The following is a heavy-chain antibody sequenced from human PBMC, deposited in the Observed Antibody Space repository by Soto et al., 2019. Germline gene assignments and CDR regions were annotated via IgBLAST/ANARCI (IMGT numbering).Heavy chain of an antibody. Sequence: EVQLLESVGGLVQPGGSLRLSCAASGFTFSSYAMSWVRQAPGKGLEWVSAISGSGGSTYYADSVKGRFTISRDNSKNTLYLQMNSLRAEDTAVYYCAKDHHSSSSYPDWFDPWGQGTLVTVSS. V-gene: IGHV3-23*01. D-gene: IGHD6-6*01. CDR1: GFTFSSYA. J-gene: IGHJ5*02. CDR2: ISGSGGST. CDR3: AKDHHSSSSYPDWFDP.